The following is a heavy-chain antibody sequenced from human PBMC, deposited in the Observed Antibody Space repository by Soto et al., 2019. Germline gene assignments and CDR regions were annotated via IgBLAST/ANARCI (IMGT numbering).Heavy chain of an antibody. CDR1: GGSFRDYY. CDR2: VNHSGEA. D-gene: IGHD3-10*01. J-gene: IGHJ4*02. CDR3: AKDRDYPRDYFHY. Sequence: SETLSLTCGVYGGSFRDYYWIWVRQPPGKGLEWIGEVNHSGEATYNPSLQSRVSISLDTSNNHFSLKMTSVTAEDTAVYYCAKDRDYPRDYFHYWGQGTLVTVSS. V-gene: IGHV4-34*01.